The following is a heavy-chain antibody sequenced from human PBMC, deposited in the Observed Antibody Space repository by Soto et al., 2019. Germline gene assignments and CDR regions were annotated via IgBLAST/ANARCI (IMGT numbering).Heavy chain of an antibody. CDR2: FYNGGTT. CDR1: GGSISTYC. CDR3: ARDGSERPATY. V-gene: IGHV4-59*01. D-gene: IGHD3-10*01. Sequence: PSETLSLTCTVSGGSISTYCWIWIRQPPGKGLEWIGVFYNGGTTNYSPSLKSRVTISVDTSKNQFSLKLNSVTAADTAVYYCARDGSERPATYWGQGILVTVSS. J-gene: IGHJ4*02.